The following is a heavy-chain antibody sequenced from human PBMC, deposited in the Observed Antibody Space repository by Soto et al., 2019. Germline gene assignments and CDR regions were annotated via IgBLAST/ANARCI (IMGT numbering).Heavy chain of an antibody. D-gene: IGHD1-26*01. CDR2: IYYSGST. CDR1: GGSISSSNYY. V-gene: IGHV4-39*01. J-gene: IGHJ5*02. Sequence: PSETLSLTCTVSGGSISSSNYYWGWIRQPPGKGLEWIGSIYYSGSTYYNPSLKSRVTISVDTSKNQFSPKLSSVTAADTAVYYCATQEVGGSYVYTFDPWGQGTLVTVSS. CDR3: ATQEVGGSYVYTFDP.